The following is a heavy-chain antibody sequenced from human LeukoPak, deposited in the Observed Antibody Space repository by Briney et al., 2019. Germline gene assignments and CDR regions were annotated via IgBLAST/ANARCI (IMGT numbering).Heavy chain of an antibody. CDR1: GGTFSSYA. Sequence: SVKVSCKASGGTFSSYAISWVRQAPGQGLEWMGGIIPIFGTANYAQKFQGRVTITADESTSTAYMELSSLRSEDTAVYYCARSPYNWNSGGNYYYIDVWGKGTTVTVSS. D-gene: IGHD1-7*01. V-gene: IGHV1-69*01. CDR2: IIPIFGTA. CDR3: ARSPYNWNSGGNYYYIDV. J-gene: IGHJ6*03.